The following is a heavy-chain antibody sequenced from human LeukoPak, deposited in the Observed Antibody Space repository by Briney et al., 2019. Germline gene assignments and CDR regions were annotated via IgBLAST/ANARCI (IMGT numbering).Heavy chain of an antibody. J-gene: IGHJ5*02. Sequence: ASVKVSCKASGYTFTSYGISWVRQAPGQGLEWMGRINPNSGGTNYAQKFQGRVTMTRDTSISTAYMELSRLRSDDTAVYYCARDRHPLWFGDTRYNWFDPWGQGTLVTVSS. V-gene: IGHV1-2*06. CDR2: INPNSGGT. CDR3: ARDRHPLWFGDTRYNWFDP. D-gene: IGHD3-10*01. CDR1: GYTFTSYG.